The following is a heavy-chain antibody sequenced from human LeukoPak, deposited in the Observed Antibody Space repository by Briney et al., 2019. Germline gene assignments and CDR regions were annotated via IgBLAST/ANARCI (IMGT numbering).Heavy chain of an antibody. V-gene: IGHV3-21*01. CDR2: ISSSSSYI. CDR3: AREGLGITIFGVARGYFDY. J-gene: IGHJ4*02. CDR1: GFTFSSYS. D-gene: IGHD3-3*01. Sequence: PGGSLRLSCAASGFTFSSYSMNWVRQAPGKGLEWVSSISSSSSYIYYADSVKGRFTISRDNAKNSLYLQMNSLKAEDTAVYYCAREGLGITIFGVARGYFDYWGQGTLVTVSS.